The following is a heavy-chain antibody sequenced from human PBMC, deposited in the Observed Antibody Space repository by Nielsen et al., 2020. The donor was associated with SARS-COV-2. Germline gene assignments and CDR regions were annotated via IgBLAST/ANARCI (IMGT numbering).Heavy chain of an antibody. CDR3: AKESGYSSSWYGADY. V-gene: IGHV3-30*18. CDR2: ISYDGSNK. Sequence: GESLKISCAASGFNFSSYGMHWVRQAPGKGLEWVAVISYDGSNKYYADSVKGRFTISRDNSKNTLYLQMNSLRAEDTAVYYCAKESGYSSSWYGADYWGQGTLVTVSS. CDR1: GFNFSSYG. D-gene: IGHD6-13*01. J-gene: IGHJ4*02.